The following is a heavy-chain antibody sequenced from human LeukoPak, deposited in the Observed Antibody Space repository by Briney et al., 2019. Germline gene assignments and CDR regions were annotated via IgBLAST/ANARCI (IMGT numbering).Heavy chain of an antibody. J-gene: IGHJ4*02. CDR2: INSDGSST. V-gene: IGHV3-74*01. D-gene: IGHD3-22*01. CDR3: AKDQYDSSGYYYYV. Sequence: GGSLRLSCAASGFTFSSYWMHWVRQAPGKGLVWVSGINSDGSSTKYVDSVKGRFTISRDNAKNTLYLQMDSLGGEGTAVYYCAKDQYDSSGYYYYVWGQGTLVTVSS. CDR1: GFTFSSYW.